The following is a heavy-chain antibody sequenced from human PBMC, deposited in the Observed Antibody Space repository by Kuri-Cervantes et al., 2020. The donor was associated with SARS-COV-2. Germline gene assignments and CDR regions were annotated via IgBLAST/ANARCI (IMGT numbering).Heavy chain of an antibody. V-gene: IGHV4-34*01. CDR3: ARQGPYCGGDCYPRPIDY. CDR2: IYHGGRT. D-gene: IGHD2-21*01. CDR1: GGSFSGYS. J-gene: IGHJ4*02. Sequence: SETLSLTCTVYGGSFSGYSWFRIRQPPGKGLEWIGEIYHGGRTYYNPSLKSRVTMSIDTSKNQFSLNLSSVTAADTAVYFCARQGPYCGGDCYPRPIDYWGQGTLVTVSS.